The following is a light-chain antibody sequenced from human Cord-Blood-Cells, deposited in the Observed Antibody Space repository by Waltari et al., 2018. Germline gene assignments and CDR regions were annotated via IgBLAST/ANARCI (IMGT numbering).Light chain of an antibody. J-gene: IGLJ2*01. Sequence: QSALTQPASVSRSPGQSITISCTGTSSDVGGYNYVSWYQQHPGKAPKLMIYDVSKRPSGVSNRFSDSKSGNTASLTISGRQAEDEADYYCSSYTSSSTLVVFGGGTKLTVL. CDR1: SSDVGGYNY. CDR3: SSYTSSSTLVV. CDR2: DVS. V-gene: IGLV2-14*01.